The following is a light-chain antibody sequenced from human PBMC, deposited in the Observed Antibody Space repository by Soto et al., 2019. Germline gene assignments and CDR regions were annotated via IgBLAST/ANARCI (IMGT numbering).Light chain of an antibody. CDR1: SSNIGSDY. J-gene: IGLJ3*02. CDR3: AAWDDTLSGWV. CDR2: RDV. V-gene: IGLV1-47*01. Sequence: QAVVTQPPSASGTPGQRVTISCSGSSSNIGSDYVYWFQLLPGTAPRLLIYRDVQRPSGVSDRFSGSKSGTLGSLAISGLRTEDEADYYCAAWDDTLSGWVFGGGTKLTVL.